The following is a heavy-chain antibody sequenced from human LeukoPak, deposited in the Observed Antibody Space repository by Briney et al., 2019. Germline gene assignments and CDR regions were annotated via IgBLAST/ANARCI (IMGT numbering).Heavy chain of an antibody. J-gene: IGHJ5*02. CDR2: ISGSGGST. D-gene: IGHD2/OR15-2a*01. Sequence: PGGSLRLSCAASGFTFSDYYMSWIRQAPGKGLEWVSAISGSGGSTYYADSVKGRFTISRDNSKNTLYLQMNSLRAEDTAVYYCAKDRVSPGFNWFDPWGQGTLVTVSS. CDR1: GFTFSDYY. V-gene: IGHV3-23*01. CDR3: AKDRVSPGFNWFDP.